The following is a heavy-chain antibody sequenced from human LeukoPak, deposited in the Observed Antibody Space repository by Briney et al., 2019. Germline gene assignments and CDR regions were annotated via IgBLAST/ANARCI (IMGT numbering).Heavy chain of an antibody. D-gene: IGHD4-17*01. Sequence: SETPSLTCTVSGGSISSSSYYWGWIRQPPGKGLEWIGSIYYSGSTYYNPSLKSRVTISVDTSKNQFSLKLSSVTAADTAVYYCARHLRHGYGDPNWFDPWGQGTLVTVSS. CDR3: ARHLRHGYGDPNWFDP. CDR2: IYYSGST. CDR1: GGSISSSSYY. V-gene: IGHV4-39*01. J-gene: IGHJ5*02.